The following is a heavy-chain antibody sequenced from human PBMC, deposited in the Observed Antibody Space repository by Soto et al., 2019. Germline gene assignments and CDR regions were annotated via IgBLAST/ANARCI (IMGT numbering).Heavy chain of an antibody. D-gene: IGHD5-18*01. J-gene: IGHJ6*02. CDR3: ARDPPAGGYSYGAFYGMDV. CDR1: GFTFSSDA. CDR2: ISDDRSNK. V-gene: IGHV3-30*03. Sequence: GGSLRLSCAASGFTFSSDAMHWVRQAPGKGLEWVAVISDDRSNKYYSDSVKGRFTISRDNSKNTLYLQMNSLRPEDSAVYYCARDPPAGGYSYGAFYGMDVWGQGTTVAVSS.